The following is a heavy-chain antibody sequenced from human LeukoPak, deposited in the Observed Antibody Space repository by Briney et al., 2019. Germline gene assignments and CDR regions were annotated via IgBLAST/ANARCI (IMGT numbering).Heavy chain of an antibody. CDR2: INAHGSST. V-gene: IGHV3-74*01. Sequence: GGSLRLSCAASGFTFNSYWMYWVRQAPGKGPVWVSRINAHGSSTNYADSVKGRFTISRDNAKNTVYLQMNSLSAEDTAMYYCTLSSYGDHIGVDAFDMWGQGTMVTVSS. CDR3: TLSSYGDHIGVDAFDM. CDR1: GFTFNSYW. J-gene: IGHJ3*02. D-gene: IGHD4-17*01.